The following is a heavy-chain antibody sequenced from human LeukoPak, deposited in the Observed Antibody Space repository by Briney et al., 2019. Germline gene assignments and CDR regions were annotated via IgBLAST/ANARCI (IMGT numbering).Heavy chain of an antibody. CDR3: ARYYGSGSHLFDY. D-gene: IGHD3-10*01. CDR2: IYHSGST. J-gene: IGHJ4*02. Sequence: PSETLSLTCAVSGGSISSGGYSWSWIRQPPGKVLEWIGYIYHSGSTYYNPSLKSRVTISVDRSKNQFSLKLSSVTAADTAVYYCARYYGSGSHLFDYWGQGTLVTVSS. CDR1: GGSISSGGYS. V-gene: IGHV4-30-2*02.